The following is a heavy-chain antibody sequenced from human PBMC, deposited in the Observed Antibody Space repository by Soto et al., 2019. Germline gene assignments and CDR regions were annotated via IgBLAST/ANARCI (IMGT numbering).Heavy chain of an antibody. V-gene: IGHV3-33*01. CDR3: ARDSFPQFVDYYDSSGSNYPAGY. J-gene: IGHJ4*02. CDR1: GFTFSSYG. Sequence: PGGSLRLSCAASGFTFSSYGMHWVRQAPGKGLEWVAVIWYDGSNKYYADSVKGRFTISRDNSKNTLYLQMNSLRAEDTAVYYCARDSFPQFVDYYDSSGSNYPAGYWGQGTLVTVSS. CDR2: IWYDGSNK. D-gene: IGHD3-22*01.